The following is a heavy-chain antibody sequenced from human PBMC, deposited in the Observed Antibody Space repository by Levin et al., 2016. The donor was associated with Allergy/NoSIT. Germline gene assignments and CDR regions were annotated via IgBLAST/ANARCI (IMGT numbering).Heavy chain of an antibody. CDR1: GFISGNYA. J-gene: IGHJ5*02. V-gene: IGHV3-23*01. D-gene: IGHD3-10*01. Sequence: LSLTCAASGFISGNYAMHWVRQAPGKGLEWVSSMSGSGGNKYYADSVKDRFTISRHNSKNTLYLQMNSLRAEDTAVYYCARGPYYYGSGSYNGFDPWGQGTLVTVSS. CDR2: MSGSGGNK. CDR3: ARGPYYYGSGSYNGFDP.